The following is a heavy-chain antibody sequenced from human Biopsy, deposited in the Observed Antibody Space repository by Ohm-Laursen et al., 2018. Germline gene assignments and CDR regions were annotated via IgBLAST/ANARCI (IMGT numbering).Heavy chain of an antibody. CDR1: GGSIRSRTPY. V-gene: IGHV4-39*01. CDR3: ARHDLSDFWSGYPNFFDR. Sequence: SVTLSLTRTLSGGSIRSRTPYWGWIRWTPGKGLEWIGTVYYSGTTNVNPSVKNRVVSSVDKSKNQFSLILKTVTAADTAVYYCARHDLSDFWSGYPNFFDRWGQGTLVTVSS. CDR2: VYYSGTT. J-gene: IGHJ5*02. D-gene: IGHD3-3*01.